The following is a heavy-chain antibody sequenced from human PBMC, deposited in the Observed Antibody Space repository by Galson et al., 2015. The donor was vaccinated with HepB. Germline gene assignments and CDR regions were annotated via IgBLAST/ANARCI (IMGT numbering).Heavy chain of an antibody. J-gene: IGHJ4*02. V-gene: IGHV3-48*04. CDR1: GFTFSSYS. D-gene: IGHD4-17*01. CDR3: ARGGGHGDYAVSLSDY. CDR2: ISSSSSTI. Sequence: SLRLSCAASGFTFSSYSMNWVRQAPGKGLEWVSYISSSSSTIYYADSVKGRFTISRDNAKNSLYLQMNSLRAEDTAVYYCARGGGHGDYAVSLSDYWGQGTLVTVSS.